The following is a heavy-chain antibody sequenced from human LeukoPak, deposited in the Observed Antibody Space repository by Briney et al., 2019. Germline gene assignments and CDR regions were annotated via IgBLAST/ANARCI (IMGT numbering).Heavy chain of an antibody. D-gene: IGHD3-10*01. J-gene: IGHJ6*04. CDR1: GFTVSSNY. Sequence: GGSLRLSCAASGFTVSSNYMSWVRQAPGKGLEWVSVIYSGGSTYYADSVKGRFTISRDNSKNTLYLQVNSLRAEDTAVYYCARDLFGLHTTEGVWGKGTTVTVSS. V-gene: IGHV3-53*01. CDR2: IYSGGST. CDR3: ARDLFGLHTTEGV.